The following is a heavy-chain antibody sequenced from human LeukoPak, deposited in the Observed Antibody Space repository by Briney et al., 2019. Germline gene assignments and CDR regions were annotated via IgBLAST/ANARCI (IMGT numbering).Heavy chain of an antibody. CDR1: GFTFSSYA. J-gene: IGHJ6*03. Sequence: GGSLRLSCAASGFTFSSYAMHWVRQAPGKGLEWVAVISYDGSNKYYADSVKGRFTISRDSAKNSLYLQMSSLRAEDTAVYYCLVLYMDVWGKGTTVTVSS. V-gene: IGHV3-30*04. CDR2: ISYDGSNK. CDR3: LVLYMDV.